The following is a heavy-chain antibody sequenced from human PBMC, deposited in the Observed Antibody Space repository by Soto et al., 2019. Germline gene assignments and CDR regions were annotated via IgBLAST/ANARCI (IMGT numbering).Heavy chain of an antibody. D-gene: IGHD3-3*01. CDR2: IYPGDSDT. V-gene: IGHV5-51*01. CDR1: GYSFTSYW. CDR3: ARLGFNYDFLSGYYNVHHYYGIDV. J-gene: IGHJ6*02. Sequence: GESLKISCQGSGYSFTSYWIGWVRQMPGKGLEWMWIIYPGDSDTRYSPSSQGQVTISADKSINSVYLQWSSLKASDTATYYCARLGFNYDFLSGYYNVHHYYGIDVRGQGTTVTVSS.